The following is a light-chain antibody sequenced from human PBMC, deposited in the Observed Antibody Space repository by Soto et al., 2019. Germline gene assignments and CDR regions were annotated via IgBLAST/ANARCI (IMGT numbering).Light chain of an antibody. V-gene: IGKV1-5*01. CDR3: QQYKSYSST. Sequence: IRLTQSPASLCASPGDRVSLACRASQSVSSYLTWYQHKPGQAPKLLIYDASSLESGGPSRFSGSGSGTDFTLTISSLQPDDFATYYCQQYKSYSSTFGQGTRLEIK. CDR1: QSVSSY. J-gene: IGKJ5*01. CDR2: DAS.